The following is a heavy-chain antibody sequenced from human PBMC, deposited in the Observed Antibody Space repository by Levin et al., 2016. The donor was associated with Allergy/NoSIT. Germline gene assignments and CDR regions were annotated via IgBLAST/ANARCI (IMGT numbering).Heavy chain of an antibody. CDR2: ISGSGAST. V-gene: IGHV3-23*01. D-gene: IGHD3-22*01. CDR3: SKGGYYYDSSGMGDY. Sequence: VRQAPGKGLEWVSTISGSGASTYYADSVKGRFTISRDNSKNTLCLQMNSLRAEDTAVYYCSKGGYYYDSSGMGDYWGQGTLVTVSS. J-gene: IGHJ4*02.